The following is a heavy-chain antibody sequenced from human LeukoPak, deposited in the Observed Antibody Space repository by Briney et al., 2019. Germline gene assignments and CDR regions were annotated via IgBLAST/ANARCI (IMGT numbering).Heavy chain of an antibody. Sequence: RGSLRLSCAASGFTFSSYAMHWVRQAPGKGLEWVAVISYDGSNKYYADSVKGRFTISRDNSKNTLYLQMNSLRAEDTAVYYCARDRCSSTSCHIDYWGQGTLVTVSS. CDR3: ARDRCSSTSCHIDY. V-gene: IGHV3-30-3*01. D-gene: IGHD2-2*02. J-gene: IGHJ4*02. CDR1: GFTFSSYA. CDR2: ISYDGSNK.